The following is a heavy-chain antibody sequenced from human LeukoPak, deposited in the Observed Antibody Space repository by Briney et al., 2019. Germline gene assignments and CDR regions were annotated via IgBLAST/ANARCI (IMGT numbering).Heavy chain of an antibody. CDR3: ARDFDDHRIDY. CDR1: GGSISGSNYY. V-gene: IGHV4-39*01. CDR2: IIYSGTT. Sequence: PSETLSLTCTVSGGSISGSNYYWGWVRQSPEKGLEWIGSIIYSGTTHYDPSLRSRVTISVDTSKSQFSLRLTSVTAADTAVYYCARDFDDHRIDYWGQGTLVTVSS. J-gene: IGHJ4*02.